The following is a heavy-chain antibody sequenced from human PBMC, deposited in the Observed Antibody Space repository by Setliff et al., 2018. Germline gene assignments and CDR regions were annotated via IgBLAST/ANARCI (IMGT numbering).Heavy chain of an antibody. V-gene: IGHV4-59*01. CDR2: IYYSGAT. D-gene: IGHD3-22*01. CDR3: ARYRNYFDSSGQTQYYFDY. J-gene: IGHJ4*02. Sequence: SETLSLTCSVSGDSINPYYWTWIRQLPGKGLEWIGFIYYSGATTYNPSLKSRVTISVDTSKNQFSLNLNSVTAADTAVYYCARYRNYFDSSGQTQYYFDYWGQGTLVTVS. CDR1: GDSINPYY.